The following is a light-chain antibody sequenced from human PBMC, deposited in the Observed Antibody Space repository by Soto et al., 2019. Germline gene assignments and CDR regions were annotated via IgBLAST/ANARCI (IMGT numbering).Light chain of an antibody. Sequence: EIVLTQFPATLSLSPGERATLSCRASQSVSTFLAWYQQKPGQAPRLVVYDASKRATGIPARFSGSGSGTDFTLTISSLEPEEFAVYYCQQRSSWRVTFGGGTKLDIK. V-gene: IGKV3-11*01. CDR2: DAS. CDR1: QSVSTF. J-gene: IGKJ4*01. CDR3: QQRSSWRVT.